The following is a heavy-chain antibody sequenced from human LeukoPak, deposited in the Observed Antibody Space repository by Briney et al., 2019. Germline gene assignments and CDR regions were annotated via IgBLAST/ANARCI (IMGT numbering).Heavy chain of an antibody. CDR1: GGSISSYY. Sequence: PSETLSLTCTVSGGSISSYYWSWIRQPPGKELEWIGYIYYSGSTNYNPSLKSRVTISVDTSKNQFSLKLSSVTAADTAVYYCALSLHDSSGPEAELTRYFQHWGQGTLVTVSS. J-gene: IGHJ1*01. CDR3: ALSLHDSSGPEAELTRYFQH. V-gene: IGHV4-59*01. CDR2: IYYSGST. D-gene: IGHD3-22*01.